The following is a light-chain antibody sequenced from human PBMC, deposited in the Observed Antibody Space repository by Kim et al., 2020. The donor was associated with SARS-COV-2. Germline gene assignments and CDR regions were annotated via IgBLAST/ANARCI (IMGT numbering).Light chain of an antibody. V-gene: IGKV1-5*01. CDR3: QQYRSYPLT. J-gene: IGKJ4*01. Sequence: GSVGDRVTITCRASQSIDSWLAWYQEKPGKAPKVLIYDASTLESGVPSRFSGSGSGTEFTLTISSLQPDDFATYYCQQYRSYPLTFGGGTKVDIK. CDR2: DAS. CDR1: QSIDSW.